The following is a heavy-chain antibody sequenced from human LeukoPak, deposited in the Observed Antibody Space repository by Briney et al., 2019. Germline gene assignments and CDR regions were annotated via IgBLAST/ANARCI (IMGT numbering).Heavy chain of an antibody. CDR2: LNAGDGNT. J-gene: IGHJ6*02. CDR3: ARRHQIFGVPSYGMDV. D-gene: IGHD3-3*01. CDR1: GYTFTSYA. V-gene: IGHV1-3*01. Sequence: ASVNVSCKASGYTFTSYAMHWVRHPPGQSLEWPGSLNAGDGNTQSSQKCQGRVTITRDTSASTAYMELSSLRSEDTAGYYCARRHQIFGVPSYGMDVWGQGTTVTVSS.